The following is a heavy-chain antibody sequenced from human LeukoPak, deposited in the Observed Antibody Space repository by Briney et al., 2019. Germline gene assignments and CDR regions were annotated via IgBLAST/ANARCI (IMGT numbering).Heavy chain of an antibody. J-gene: IGHJ4*02. D-gene: IGHD1-26*01. CDR3: AKDVRVGATQSLFDY. CDR1: GFTFSSYS. Sequence: GGSLRLSCAASGFTFSSYSMNWVRQAPGKGLEWVSSISSSSSYIYYADSVKGRFTISRDNSKNTLYLQMNSLRAEDTAVYYCAKDVRVGATQSLFDYWGQGTLVTVSS. V-gene: IGHV3-21*01. CDR2: ISSSSSYI.